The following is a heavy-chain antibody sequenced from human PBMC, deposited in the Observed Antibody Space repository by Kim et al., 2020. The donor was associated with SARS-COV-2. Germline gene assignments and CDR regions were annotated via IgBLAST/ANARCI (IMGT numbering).Heavy chain of an antibody. D-gene: IGHD3-10*01. CDR1: GFTFSIYA. J-gene: IGHJ3*02. CDR3: ARDEDGGWFGELSNDAFDI. V-gene: IGHV3-30*04. Sequence: GGSLRLSCAASGFTFSIYAMHWVRQAPGKGLEWVAVISYDGSNKYYADSVKGRFTISRDNSKNTLYLQMNSLRAEDTAVYYCARDEDGGWFGELSNDAFDIWGQGTMVTVSS. CDR2: ISYDGSNK.